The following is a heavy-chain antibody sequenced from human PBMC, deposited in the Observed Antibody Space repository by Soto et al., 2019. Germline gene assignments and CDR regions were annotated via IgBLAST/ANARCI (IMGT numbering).Heavy chain of an antibody. CDR1: GFTFSSYG. CDR3: AKDRPVVALAGPFDY. J-gene: IGHJ4*02. V-gene: IGHV3-30*18. D-gene: IGHD6-19*01. CDR2: ISYDGSNK. Sequence: GGSLRLSCAASGFTFSSYGMHWVRQAPGKGLEWVAVISYDGSNKYYADSVKGRFTISRDNSKNTLYLQMNSLRAEDTAVYYCAKDRPVVALAGPFDYPGQGTLVTVSS.